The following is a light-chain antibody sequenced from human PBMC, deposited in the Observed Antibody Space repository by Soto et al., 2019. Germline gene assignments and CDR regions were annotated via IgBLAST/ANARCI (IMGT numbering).Light chain of an antibody. Sequence: VLSQAPSASGTPGQGVTISCSGSNSNIGSNSVNWYQQLPRTSPKLIIFGNNQRPSGVPDRFSGSKSGTSASLAISGLQSEDEADYYCAAWDDSLNGVVFGGGTKVTVL. CDR3: AAWDDSLNGVV. CDR2: GNN. V-gene: IGLV1-44*01. CDR1: NSNIGSNS. J-gene: IGLJ3*02.